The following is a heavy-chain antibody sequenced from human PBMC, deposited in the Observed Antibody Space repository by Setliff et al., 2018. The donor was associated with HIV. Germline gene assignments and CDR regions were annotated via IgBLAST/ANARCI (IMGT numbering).Heavy chain of an antibody. J-gene: IGHJ4*02. Sequence: GASVKVSCKTSGYTFTGYFIHWVRQAPGQGLEWMGWINPNSGDTNYAQKFQGRVTMTRDTSISTAYVELSRLVSDDTAVYYCATLDYWGQGTLVTVSS. CDR3: ATLDY. V-gene: IGHV1-2*02. CDR2: INPNSGDT. CDR1: GYTFTGYF.